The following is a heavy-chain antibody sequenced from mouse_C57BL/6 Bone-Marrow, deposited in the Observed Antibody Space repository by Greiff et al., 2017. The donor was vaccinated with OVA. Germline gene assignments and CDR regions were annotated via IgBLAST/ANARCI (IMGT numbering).Heavy chain of an antibody. CDR1: GFTFSSYG. Sequence: EVMLVESGGDLVKPGGSLKLSCAASGFTFSSYGMSWVRQTPDKRLEWVATISSGGSYTYYPDSVKGRFTISRDNAKNTLYLQMSSLKSEDTAMYYCARPDAMDYWGQGTSVTVSS. V-gene: IGHV5-6*01. CDR3: ARPDAMDY. CDR2: ISSGGSYT. J-gene: IGHJ4*01.